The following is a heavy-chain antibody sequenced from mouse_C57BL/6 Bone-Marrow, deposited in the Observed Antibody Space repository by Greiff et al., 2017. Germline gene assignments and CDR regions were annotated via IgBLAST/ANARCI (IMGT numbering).Heavy chain of an antibody. Sequence: EVHLVESGGDLVKPGGSLKLSCAASGFTFSSYGMSWVRQTPDKRLEWVATISSGGSYTYYPDSVKGRFTISRDNAKNTLYLQMSSLKSEDTAMYYCARHGWLLRDYAMDYWGQGTSVTVSS. D-gene: IGHD2-3*01. CDR3: ARHGWLLRDYAMDY. J-gene: IGHJ4*01. CDR1: GFTFSSYG. V-gene: IGHV5-6*01. CDR2: ISSGGSYT.